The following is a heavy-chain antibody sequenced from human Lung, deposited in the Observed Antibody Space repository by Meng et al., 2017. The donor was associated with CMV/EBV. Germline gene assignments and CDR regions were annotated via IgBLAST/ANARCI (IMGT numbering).Heavy chain of an antibody. Sequence: ASXXVSCKASGYTFSLYYIHWVRQAPGQGLEWMGWINPNTGGTNSAQKFQGRVTITGDTSISTAYMELSRLNSDDTALYYCARERGLGFRGTNDAFDIWGQGTMVTVSS. J-gene: IGHJ3*02. CDR3: ARERGLGFRGTNDAFDI. CDR2: INPNTGGT. V-gene: IGHV1-2*02. CDR1: GYTFSLYY. D-gene: IGHD3-16*01.